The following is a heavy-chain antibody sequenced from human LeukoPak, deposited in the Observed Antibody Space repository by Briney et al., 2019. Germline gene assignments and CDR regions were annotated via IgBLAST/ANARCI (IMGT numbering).Heavy chain of an antibody. CDR2: MNPNSGNT. CDR1: GYTFTSYD. CDR3: ARGGFGEFAYYYYYGMDV. Sequence: ASVKVSCKASGYTFTSYDINWVRQAPGQGLEWMGWMNPNSGNTGYAQKFQGRVTMTRNTSISTAYMELSSLRSEDTAVYYCARGGFGEFAYYYYYGMDVWGQGTTVTVSS. V-gene: IGHV1-8*01. J-gene: IGHJ6*02. D-gene: IGHD3-10*01.